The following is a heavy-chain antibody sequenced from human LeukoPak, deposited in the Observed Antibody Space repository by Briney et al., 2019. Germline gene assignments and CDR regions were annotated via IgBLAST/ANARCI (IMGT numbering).Heavy chain of an antibody. CDR3: AEDWSNSWGSYFDY. Sequence: GGSLRLSSAACGFTFSSFGMHWVRQAPGKGLEWVAFIRNDGSIKYYADSVQGRFTISRDNSKNTLYLQMNSLRPEDTAVYYCAEDWSNSWGSYFDYWGQGTLVTVSS. CDR1: GFTFSSFG. D-gene: IGHD3-16*01. J-gene: IGHJ4*02. CDR2: IRNDGSIK. V-gene: IGHV3-30*02.